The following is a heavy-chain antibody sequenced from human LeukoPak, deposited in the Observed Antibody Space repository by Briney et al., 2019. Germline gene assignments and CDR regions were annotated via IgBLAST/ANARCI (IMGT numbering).Heavy chain of an antibody. CDR1: GDSINSDY. J-gene: IGHJ5*02. V-gene: IGHV4-59*08. D-gene: IGHD3-10*01. CDR3: ARALGLLWFGELYPNWFDP. Sequence: KPSETLFLTCTVSGDSINSDYWSWIRQPPGKGLEWIGFTYYSGSTNYNPSLKSRVTISVDTSKNQFSLKLSSVTAADTAVYYCARALGLLWFGELYPNWFDPWGQGTLVTVSS. CDR2: TYYSGST.